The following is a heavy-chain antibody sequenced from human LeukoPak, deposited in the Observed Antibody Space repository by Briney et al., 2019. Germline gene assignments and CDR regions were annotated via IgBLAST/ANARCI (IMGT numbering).Heavy chain of an antibody. D-gene: IGHD3-3*01. CDR2: INPNSGGT. V-gene: IGHV1-2*02. J-gene: IGHJ5*02. Sequence: GASVKVSCKASGYTFTGYYMHWVRQAPGQGLEWMGWINPNSGGTNYAQKFQGRVTMTRDTSISTAYMELSRLRSDDTAVYYCVRDDDLFTEKSHGDHWGQGTLVTVSS. CDR1: GYTFTGYY. CDR3: VRDDDLFTEKSHGDH.